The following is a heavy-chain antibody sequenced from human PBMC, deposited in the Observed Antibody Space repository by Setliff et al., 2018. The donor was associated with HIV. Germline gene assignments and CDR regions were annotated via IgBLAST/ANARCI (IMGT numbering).Heavy chain of an antibody. D-gene: IGHD2-21*02. CDR2: VNAGKGNT. J-gene: IGHJ3*02. CDR1: GYTFTTYT. Sequence: ASVKVSCKASGYTFTTYTMHGVRQAPGQRPEWMGWVNAGKGNTRYSQKFQGRVVITRDTSANTAYMELSSLRSEDTAVYYCARDGGYSYGAFDIWGQGTRVTVSS. V-gene: IGHV1-3*01. CDR3: ARDGGYSYGAFDI.